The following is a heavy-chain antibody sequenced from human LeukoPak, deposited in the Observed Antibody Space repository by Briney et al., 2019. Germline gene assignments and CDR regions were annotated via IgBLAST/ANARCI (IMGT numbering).Heavy chain of an antibody. D-gene: IGHD6-13*01. Sequence: GGSLRLSCAASGFTFSSYAMSWVRQAPGKGLDWVSAISGSGGSTYYADSVKGRFTISRDNSKNTLYLQMNSLRAEDTAVYYCAKDWTAIAAAAADYWGQGTLVTVSS. CDR2: ISGSGGST. CDR1: GFTFSSYA. CDR3: AKDWTAIAAAAADY. J-gene: IGHJ4*02. V-gene: IGHV3-23*01.